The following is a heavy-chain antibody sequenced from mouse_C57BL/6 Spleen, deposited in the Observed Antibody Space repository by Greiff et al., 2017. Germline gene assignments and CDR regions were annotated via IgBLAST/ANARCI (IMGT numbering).Heavy chain of an antibody. Sequence: EVQLVESEGGLVQPGSSMKLSCTASGFTFSDYYMAWVRQVPEKGLEWVANINYDGSSTYYLDSLKSRFIISRDNAKNILYLQMSSLKSEDTATYYCAGEGYGNYYFDYWGQGTTLTVSS. CDR3: AGEGYGNYYFDY. V-gene: IGHV5-16*01. CDR2: INYDGSST. D-gene: IGHD2-10*02. CDR1: GFTFSDYY. J-gene: IGHJ2*01.